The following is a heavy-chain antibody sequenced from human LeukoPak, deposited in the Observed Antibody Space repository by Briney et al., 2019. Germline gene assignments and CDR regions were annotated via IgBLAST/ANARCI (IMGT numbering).Heavy chain of an antibody. J-gene: IGHJ4*02. CDR2: ISYDGSNK. D-gene: IGHD4-17*01. Sequence: PGGSLRLSCAASGFTFSSYGMHWVRQAPGKGLEWVAVISYDGSNKYYADSVKGRFTISRDNSKNTLYLQMNSLRAEDTAAYYCAKNSQTTVTPLDYFDYWGQGTLVTVSS. CDR1: GFTFSSYG. CDR3: AKNSQTTVTPLDYFDY. V-gene: IGHV3-30*18.